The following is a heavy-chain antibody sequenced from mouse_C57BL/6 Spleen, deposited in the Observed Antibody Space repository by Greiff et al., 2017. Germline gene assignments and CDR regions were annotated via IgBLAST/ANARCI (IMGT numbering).Heavy chain of an antibody. D-gene: IGHD4-1*01. Sequence: QVQLQQSGAELVRPGASVKLSCKASGYTFTDYYINWVKQRPGQGLEWIARIYPGSGNTYYNEKFKGKATLTAEKSSSTAYMQLSSLTSEDSAVYFCARWSGCLDYWGQGTTLTVSS. J-gene: IGHJ2*01. CDR3: ARWSGCLDY. CDR2: IYPGSGNT. CDR1: GYTFTDYY. V-gene: IGHV1-76*01.